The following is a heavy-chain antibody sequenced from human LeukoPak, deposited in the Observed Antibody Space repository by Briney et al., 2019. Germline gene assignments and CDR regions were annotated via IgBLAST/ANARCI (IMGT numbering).Heavy chain of an antibody. D-gene: IGHD5-12*01. CDR2: INPSGGST. CDR3: ARLGGYDPDFDY. V-gene: IGHV1-46*01. Sequence: ASVKVSCKASGYTFTNYYMHWVRQAPGQGLEWMGIINPSGGSTSYAQKFQGRVTMTRDMSTSTVYMELSSLRSEDTAVYYCARLGGYDPDFDYWGQGTLVTVSS. CDR1: GYTFTNYY. J-gene: IGHJ4*02.